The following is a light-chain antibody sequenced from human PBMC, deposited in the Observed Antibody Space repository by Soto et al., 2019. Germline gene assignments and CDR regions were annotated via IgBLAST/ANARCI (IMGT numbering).Light chain of an antibody. J-gene: IGKJ2*01. CDR1: QSVGSIS. CDR2: GES. Sequence: EIVLTQSPGTLSLSPGERATLSCRASQSVGSISLAWYQQKPGQAPRLLIYGESNRATGIPDRFSGSGSGTDFTLTISRLEPEDFAVYYCQQYGSSPLYTFGQGTKLEIK. V-gene: IGKV3-20*01. CDR3: QQYGSSPLYT.